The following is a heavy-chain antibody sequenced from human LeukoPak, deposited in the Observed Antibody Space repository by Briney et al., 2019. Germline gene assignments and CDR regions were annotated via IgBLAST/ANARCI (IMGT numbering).Heavy chain of an antibody. CDR3: AKDLEAVVITTGYFDY. CDR1: GFTFDDYG. V-gene: IGHV3-20*04. Sequence: PGGSLRLSCAASGFTFDDYGMSWVRQAPGKGLEWVSGINWNGGSTGYADSVKGRFTISRDNAKNSLYLQMNSLTAEDTAFYYCAKDLEAVVITTGYFDYWGQGTLVTVSS. J-gene: IGHJ4*02. D-gene: IGHD3-22*01. CDR2: INWNGGST.